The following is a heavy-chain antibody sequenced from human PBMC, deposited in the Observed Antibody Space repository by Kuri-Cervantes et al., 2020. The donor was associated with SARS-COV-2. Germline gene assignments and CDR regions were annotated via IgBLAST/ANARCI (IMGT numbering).Heavy chain of an antibody. CDR3: AREGPCGSGSYFDY. CDR1: GDSITNYY. Sequence: SETLSLTCTVSGDSITNYYWSWIRQPPGKGLEWIGYVYYTGSTNYKPSLESRVTMSVDTSKNQFSLKLNSVTVADTAVYYGAREGPCGSGSYFDYWGQGTLVTVSS. J-gene: IGHJ4*02. CDR2: VYYTGST. V-gene: IGHV4-59*01. D-gene: IGHD3-10*01.